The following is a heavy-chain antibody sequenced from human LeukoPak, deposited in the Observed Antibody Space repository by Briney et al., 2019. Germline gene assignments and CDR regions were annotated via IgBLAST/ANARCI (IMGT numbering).Heavy chain of an antibody. J-gene: IGHJ4*02. CDR2: IYYSGST. Sequence: SQTLXLTCTVSGGSISSGDYYWGWVSQPRGGGRGWIGYIYYSGSTYYNPSLKSRVTISVDKSKYQFSLELTSVTAADTAVYYCARHLTPCPPGLDYWGQGTLVTVSS. CDR3: ARHLTPCPPGLDY. V-gene: IGHV4-30-4*01. CDR1: GGSISSGDYY.